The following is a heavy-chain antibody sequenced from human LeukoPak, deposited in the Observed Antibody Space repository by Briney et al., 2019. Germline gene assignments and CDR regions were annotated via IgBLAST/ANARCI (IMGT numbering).Heavy chain of an antibody. CDR2: ISGGGGST. D-gene: IGHD4-17*01. CDR3: ARDTFYGDEPYYFDY. J-gene: IGHJ4*02. Sequence: PGGSLRLSCAASGFTFTNYAMSWVRQAPGKGLEWVSGISGGGGSTYYADSVKGRFTISRDNAKNSLYLQMNSLRAEDTAVYYCARDTFYGDEPYYFDYWGQGTLVTVSS. CDR1: GFTFTNYA. V-gene: IGHV3-23*01.